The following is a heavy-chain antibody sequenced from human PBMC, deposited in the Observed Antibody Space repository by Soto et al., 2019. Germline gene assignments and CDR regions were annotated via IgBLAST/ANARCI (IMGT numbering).Heavy chain of an antibody. Sequence: QVQLVQSGAEVKKPGSSVKVSCKASGGTFSSYTISWVRQAPGQGLEWMGRIIPILGIANYAQKFQGRVTITADKSTSTAYMALRSLRSEDTAAYYCARDRYYGFGYYYYYGMDVWGQGTTVTVSS. D-gene: IGHD3-10*01. V-gene: IGHV1-69*08. CDR1: GGTFSSYT. CDR3: ARDRYYGFGYYYYYGMDV. CDR2: IIPILGIA. J-gene: IGHJ6*02.